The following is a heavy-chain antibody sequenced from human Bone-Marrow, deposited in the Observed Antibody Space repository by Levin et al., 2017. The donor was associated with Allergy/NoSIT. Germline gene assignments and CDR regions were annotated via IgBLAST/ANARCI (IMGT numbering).Heavy chain of an antibody. V-gene: IGHV3-21*01. D-gene: IGHD2-15*01. CDR1: GFTFSSYA. CDR2: IHSSGNYV. Sequence: GGSLRLSCAASGFTFSSYAMNWVRQAPGKGLEWVSSIHSSGNYVYYADSVKGRFTISRDNAKNSLSLQMNSLRAEDTALYYCAREEPSGGFDYWGQGTLVTVSS. J-gene: IGHJ4*02. CDR3: AREEPSGGFDY.